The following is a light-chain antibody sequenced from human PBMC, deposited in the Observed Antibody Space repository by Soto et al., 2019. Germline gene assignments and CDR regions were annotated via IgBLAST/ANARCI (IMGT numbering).Light chain of an antibody. V-gene: IGLV2-14*01. CDR3: SSYTTSSTIV. J-gene: IGLJ1*01. Sequence: QSVLTQPASVSGSPGQSITISCTGTSSYVGGFNFVSWYQQPPGKAPKLMIYDVSHRPSGVSNRFSGSKSGNTASLTISGLQAEDEGDYYCSSYTTSSTIVFGTGTKVTVL. CDR1: SSYVGGFNF. CDR2: DVS.